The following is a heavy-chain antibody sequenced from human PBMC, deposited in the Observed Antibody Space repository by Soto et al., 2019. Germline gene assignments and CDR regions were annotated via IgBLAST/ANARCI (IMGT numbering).Heavy chain of an antibody. Sequence: PGGSLRLSCAASGFPFGSYSMSWVRQAPGKGLEWVSGFRTGADDGTTYYADSVKGRFTISRDISKNTLFLQMNSLRAEDTAIYYCAKKVNSGPGSQYFDYWGQGTLVTVSS. J-gene: IGHJ4*02. D-gene: IGHD3-10*01. CDR1: GFPFGSYS. V-gene: IGHV3-23*01. CDR3: AKKVNSGPGSQYFDY. CDR2: FRTGADDGTT.